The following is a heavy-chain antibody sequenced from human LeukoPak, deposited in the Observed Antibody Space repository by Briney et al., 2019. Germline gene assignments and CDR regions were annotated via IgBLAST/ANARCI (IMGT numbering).Heavy chain of an antibody. J-gene: IGHJ4*02. CDR2: INPNNGGT. D-gene: IGHD3-22*01. V-gene: IGHV1-2*02. Sequence: GASVKVSCKVSGYTLTDYYLHWVRQAPGQGPEWMGWINPNNGGTNYAQKFQGRVTMTRDTSISTAYMELNGLISDDTAVYYCARGAHIGLIVVVIKEGLDFWGQGTLVTVSS. CDR3: ARGAHIGLIVVVIKEGLDF. CDR1: GYTLTDYY.